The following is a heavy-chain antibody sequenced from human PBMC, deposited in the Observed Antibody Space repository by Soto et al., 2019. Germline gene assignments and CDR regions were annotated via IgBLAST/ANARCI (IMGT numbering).Heavy chain of an antibody. CDR1: SFTFSNAW. Sequence: EVQLVESGGGLVKPGGSLRLSCAASSFTFSNAWMNWVRQAPGKGLEWVGRIKSKTDGGTIDYAAPVKGRFTISRDDSINPLFLQMNSLKTVDTALYYCTTIGSSWGAWGQGTLVTVSS. V-gene: IGHV3-15*07. CDR3: TTIGSSWGA. CDR2: IKSKTDGGTI. J-gene: IGHJ1*01. D-gene: IGHD6-13*01.